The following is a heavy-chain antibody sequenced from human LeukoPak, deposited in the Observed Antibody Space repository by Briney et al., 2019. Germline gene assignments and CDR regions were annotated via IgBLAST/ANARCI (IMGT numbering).Heavy chain of an antibody. CDR2: IYPGDSDT. CDR1: GYSFTSYW. CDR3: ARRFGPPGSYCFDY. D-gene: IGHD3-10*01. J-gene: IGHJ4*02. Sequence: GESLKISCKGSGYSFTSYWNCWVRQMPGKGRELMGIIYPGDSDTRYSPSFQGQVTISADKSISTAYLQWSSLKASDTAMYYCARRFGPPGSYCFDYWGQGTLVTVSS. V-gene: IGHV5-51*01.